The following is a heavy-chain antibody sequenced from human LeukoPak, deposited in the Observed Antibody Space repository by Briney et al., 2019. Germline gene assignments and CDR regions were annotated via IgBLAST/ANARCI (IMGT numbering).Heavy chain of an antibody. D-gene: IGHD5-18*01. CDR1: GYTFTGYY. V-gene: IGHV1-2*04. J-gene: IGHJ6*02. CDR3: ARGGRGYSYGPDYYYYYGMDV. Sequence: GASVKVSCKASGYTFTGYYMHWVRQAPGQGLEWMGWINPNSGGTNYAQKFQGWVTMTRDTSISTAYMELSRLRSDDTAVYYCARGGRGYSYGPDYYYYYGMDVWGQGTTVTVSS. CDR2: INPNSGGT.